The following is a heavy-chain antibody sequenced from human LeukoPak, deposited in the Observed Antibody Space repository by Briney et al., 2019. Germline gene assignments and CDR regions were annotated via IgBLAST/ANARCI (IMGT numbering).Heavy chain of an antibody. CDR3: AKTNVFGKKDEYYFDY. CDR1: GFIFSNYG. D-gene: IGHD4-23*01. Sequence: GGSLRLSCAASGFIFSNYGMHWVRQAPGKGLEWVAVITYDGSNKYYAGSMKGRFTISRDNSKNTLYLQMNSLRTEDTAVYFCAKTNVFGKKDEYYFDYWGQGALVTVSS. V-gene: IGHV3-30*18. CDR2: ITYDGSNK. J-gene: IGHJ4*02.